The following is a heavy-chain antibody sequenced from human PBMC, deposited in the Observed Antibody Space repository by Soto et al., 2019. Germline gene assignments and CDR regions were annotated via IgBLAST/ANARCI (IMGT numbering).Heavy chain of an antibody. J-gene: IGHJ6*02. CDR2: ISGSGGST. D-gene: IGHD5-12*01. CDR3: AKVGPLYGGYDYLLDYYYYGMDV. V-gene: IGHV3-23*01. Sequence: GGSLRLSCAATGFTFSSYAMSWVRQAPGKGLEWVSAISGSGGSTYYADSVKGRFTISRDNSKNTLYLQMNSLRAEDTAVYYCAKVGPLYGGYDYLLDYYYYGMDVWGQGTTVTVSS. CDR1: GFTFSSYA.